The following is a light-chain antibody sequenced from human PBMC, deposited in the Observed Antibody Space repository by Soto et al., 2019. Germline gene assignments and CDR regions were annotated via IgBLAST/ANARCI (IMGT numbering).Light chain of an antibody. J-gene: IGKJ2*01. Sequence: EIVLTQSPCTLSLSPGERATLSCRASQSVSSSYLACYQQKPGQAPRLLIYGASNRATGIPDRFSASGCKTDFTLTISSLEPEDFAVYYYQQYGCSPPYTFGQGTKLEIK. CDR3: QQYGCSPPYT. V-gene: IGKV3-20*01. CDR2: GAS. CDR1: QSVSSSY.